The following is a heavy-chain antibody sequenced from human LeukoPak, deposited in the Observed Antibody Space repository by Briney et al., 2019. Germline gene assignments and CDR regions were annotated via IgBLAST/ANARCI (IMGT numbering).Heavy chain of an antibody. V-gene: IGHV4-59*08. CDR2: IDYSGIT. D-gene: IGHD5-24*01. Sequence: SETLSLTCTVSGGSISSYYWSWIRQPPGKGLEWIGYIDYSGITNYNPSLKSRVTISVDTSKNQFSLKLSSVTAADTAVYYCARSEGWLQYYYFDYWGQGTLVTVSS. CDR3: ARSEGWLQYYYFDY. CDR1: GGSISSYY. J-gene: IGHJ4*02.